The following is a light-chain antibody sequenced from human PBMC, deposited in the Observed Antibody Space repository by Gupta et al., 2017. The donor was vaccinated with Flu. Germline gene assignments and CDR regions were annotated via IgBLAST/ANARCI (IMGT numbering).Light chain of an antibody. CDR3: QQYNNWSPLT. Sequence: EIVMTQSPATLSVSPGERATLPCRASQSVSSNLAWYQQKPGQAPRLLIYGASTRATGIPARFSGSGCGTEFTLTISSLQSEDFAGYYCQQYNNWSPLTFGGGTKVEIK. CDR1: QSVSSN. CDR2: GAS. V-gene: IGKV3-15*01. J-gene: IGKJ4*01.